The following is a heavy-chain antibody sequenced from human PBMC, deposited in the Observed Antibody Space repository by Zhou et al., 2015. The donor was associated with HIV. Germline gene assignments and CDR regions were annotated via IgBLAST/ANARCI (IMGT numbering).Heavy chain of an antibody. CDR3: ARSSGNYDFAFDI. CDR2: ITPMFDIH. J-gene: IGHJ3*02. V-gene: IGHV1-69*17. Sequence: LVQSGTEVRKPGSSVKVSCKASGGTFSGSDISWVRQAPGQGLEWMGGITPMFDIHKYAQKFRARLTITVDKSTGAAYMELSSLRSEDAAVYYCARSSGNYDFAFDIWGQGTRVIVSS. D-gene: IGHD3-22*01. CDR1: GGTFSGSD.